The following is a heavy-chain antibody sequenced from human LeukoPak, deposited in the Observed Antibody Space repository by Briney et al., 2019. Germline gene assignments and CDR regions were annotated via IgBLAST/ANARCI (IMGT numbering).Heavy chain of an antibody. CDR1: GGPISSSSYY. CDR2: IYYSGST. J-gene: IGHJ4*02. Sequence: SETLSLTCTVSGGPISSSSYYWGWIRQPPGKGLEWIGNIYYSGSTYYNPSLKSRVTISVDTSKNQFSLKLSSVTAADTAVYYCARAIQLWPHSTFDYWGQGTLVTVSS. D-gene: IGHD5-18*01. CDR3: ARAIQLWPHSTFDY. V-gene: IGHV4-39*07.